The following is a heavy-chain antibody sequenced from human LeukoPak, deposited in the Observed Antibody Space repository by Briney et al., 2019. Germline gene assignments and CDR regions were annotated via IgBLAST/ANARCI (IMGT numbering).Heavy chain of an antibody. Sequence: SETLSLTCTVSGGSISSYYWSWIRQPAGKGPEWIGRIYTSGSTNYNPSPKSRVTMSVDTSKNQFSLKLSSVTAADTAVYYYARDGGGARRAFDIWGQGTMVTVSS. CDR3: ARDGGGARRAFDI. CDR1: GGSISSYY. D-gene: IGHD3-16*01. CDR2: IYTSGST. V-gene: IGHV4-4*07. J-gene: IGHJ3*02.